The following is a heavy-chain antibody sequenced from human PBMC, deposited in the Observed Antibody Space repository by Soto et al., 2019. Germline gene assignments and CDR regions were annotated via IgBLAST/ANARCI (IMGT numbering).Heavy chain of an antibody. D-gene: IGHD2-2*01. J-gene: IGHJ6*02. CDR1: GFTFGDYA. V-gene: IGHV3-49*03. CDR3: TRENPLPGYYYYGMDV. CDR2: IRSKAYGGTT. Sequence: HPGGSLRLSCTASGFTFGDYAMSWFRQAPGKGLEWVGFIRSKAYGGTTEYAASVKGRFTISRDDSKSIAYLQMNSLKTEDTAVYYCTRENPLPGYYYYGMDVWGQGTTVTVSS.